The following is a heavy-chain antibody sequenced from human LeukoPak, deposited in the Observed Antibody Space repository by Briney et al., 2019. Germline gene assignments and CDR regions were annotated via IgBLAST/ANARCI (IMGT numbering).Heavy chain of an antibody. Sequence: GRSLRLSCAASGFTFSSYGMHWVRQAPGMGLEWVAVISYDGSNKYYADSVKGRFTISRDNSKNTLYLQMNSLRAEDTAVYYCAKSSVVTDYYGMDVWGQGTTVTVSS. CDR3: AKSSVVTDYYGMDV. CDR1: GFTFSSYG. V-gene: IGHV3-30*18. CDR2: ISYDGSNK. J-gene: IGHJ6*02. D-gene: IGHD5-18*01.